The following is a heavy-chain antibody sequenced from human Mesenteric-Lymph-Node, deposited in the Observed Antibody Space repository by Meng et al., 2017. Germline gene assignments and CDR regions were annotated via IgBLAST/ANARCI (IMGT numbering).Heavy chain of an antibody. Sequence: GGSLRLSCAASGFTFSSYEMNWVRQAPGKGLEWVSYISSSGSTIYYADSVKGRFTISRDDAKNSLYLQMNSLRAEDTAVYYCARGGYSSSSGYYGMDVWGQGAMVTVSS. CDR3: ARGGYSSSSGYYGMDV. J-gene: IGHJ6*02. V-gene: IGHV3-48*03. D-gene: IGHD6-6*01. CDR2: ISSSGSTI. CDR1: GFTFSSYE.